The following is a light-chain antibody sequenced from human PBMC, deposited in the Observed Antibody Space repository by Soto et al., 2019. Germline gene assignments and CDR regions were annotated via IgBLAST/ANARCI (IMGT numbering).Light chain of an antibody. J-gene: IGKJ2*01. CDR2: AAS. CDR3: QQSYSAPYT. V-gene: IGKV1-39*01. CDR1: QTINSY. Sequence: DIPMTQSPSSLSASVGDRVTITCRASQTINSYLNWYQLKPGKAPKLLIYAASSLQSGVPSRFSGSGSGTDFTLTISSLQPEDFATYYCQQSYSAPYTFGQGTKLEIK.